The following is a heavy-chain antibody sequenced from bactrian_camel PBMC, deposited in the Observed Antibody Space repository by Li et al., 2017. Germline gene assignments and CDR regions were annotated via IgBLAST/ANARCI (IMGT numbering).Heavy chain of an antibody. CDR2: ADSEKRT. V-gene: IGHV3S53*01. Sequence: VQLVESGGGTVQTGESLRLSCAASGATGVTYSMNWFRQAPGKERKEVAAADSEKRTAYIKSVEGRFTISKDNAKNTVYLQMHSLKPEDSAMYYCAAGGTCDRPAYWGRGTQVTVS. CDR1: GATGVTYS. CDR3: AAGGTCDRPAY. D-gene: IGHD5*01. J-gene: IGHJ4*01.